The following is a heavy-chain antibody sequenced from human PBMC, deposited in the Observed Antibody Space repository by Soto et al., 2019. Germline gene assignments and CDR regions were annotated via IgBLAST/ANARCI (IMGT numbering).Heavy chain of an antibody. Sequence: SQTLSLTCAISGDSVSSNSAAWNWIRQSPSRGLEWLGRTYYRSKWYNDYAVSVKSRITINPDKSKNQFSLQLNSVTPEDTAVYYCARVATMVRGVPNPFDPWGQGTLVTVSS. CDR2: TYYRSKWYN. CDR1: GDSVSSNSAA. D-gene: IGHD3-10*01. J-gene: IGHJ5*02. CDR3: ARVATMVRGVPNPFDP. V-gene: IGHV6-1*01.